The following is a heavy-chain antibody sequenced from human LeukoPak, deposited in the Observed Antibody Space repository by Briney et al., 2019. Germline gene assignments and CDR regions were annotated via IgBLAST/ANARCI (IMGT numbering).Heavy chain of an antibody. D-gene: IGHD6-19*01. CDR2: INPSGGST. Sequence: GASVKVSCKASGYTFTSYYMHWVRRAPGQGLEWMGIINPSGGSTSYVQKFQGRVTMTRDTSTSTVYMELSSLRSEDTAVYYCARDRVVAGIVIGSWYFDLWGRGTLVTVSS. J-gene: IGHJ2*01. V-gene: IGHV1-46*01. CDR1: GYTFTSYY. CDR3: ARDRVVAGIVIGSWYFDL.